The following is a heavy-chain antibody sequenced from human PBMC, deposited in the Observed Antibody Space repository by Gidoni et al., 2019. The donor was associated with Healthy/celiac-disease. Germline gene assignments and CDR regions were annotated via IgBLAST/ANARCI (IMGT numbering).Heavy chain of an antibody. CDR2: INHSGST. CDR3: ARGARFLEWLLALYNWFDP. V-gene: IGHV4-34*01. J-gene: IGHJ5*02. CDR1: GGSFSGYY. D-gene: IGHD3-3*01. Sequence: QVQLQQWGAGLLKPSESLSLTCAVYGGSFSGYYWSWIRQPPGKGLEWIGEINHSGSTNYNPSLKSRVTISVDTSKNQFSLKLSSVTAADTAVYYCARGARFLEWLLALYNWFDPWGQGTLVTVSS.